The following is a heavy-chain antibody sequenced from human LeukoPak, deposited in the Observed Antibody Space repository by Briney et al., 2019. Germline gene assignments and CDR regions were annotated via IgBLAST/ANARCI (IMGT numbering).Heavy chain of an antibody. V-gene: IGHV3-48*04. CDR1: GFTFSTYG. Sequence: GGSLRLSCAASGFTFSTYGMNWVRQAPGKGPERVSYISSSSDAIYYADSVKGRFTMSRDNAKSSLYLQINSLRAEDTAMYYCARATRGGYDYWGQGTLVTVSS. CDR3: ARATRGGYDY. J-gene: IGHJ4*02. CDR2: ISSSSDAI. D-gene: IGHD5-24*01.